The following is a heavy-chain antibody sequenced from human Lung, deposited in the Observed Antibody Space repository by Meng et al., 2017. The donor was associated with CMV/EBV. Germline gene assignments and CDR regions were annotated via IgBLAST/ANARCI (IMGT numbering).Heavy chain of an antibody. V-gene: IGHV1-69*10. Sequence: SVKVSXKASGGTFSSYAISWVRQAPGQGLEWMGGIISNLGKANYAQKFQGRVTITADKSTSTAYTELSSLRSEDTAVYYCARVRSNTSDYFEYRGQGTQVTVSS. D-gene: IGHD2-2*01. CDR2: IISNLGKA. CDR3: ARVRSNTSDYFEY. J-gene: IGHJ4*02. CDR1: GGTFSSYA.